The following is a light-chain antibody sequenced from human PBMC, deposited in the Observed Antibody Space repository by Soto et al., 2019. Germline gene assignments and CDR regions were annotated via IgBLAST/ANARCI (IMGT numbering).Light chain of an antibody. J-gene: IGKJ5*01. Sequence: DIVLTQSPVTLSLSPGERATLSCRASQSVSSYLAWYQQKPGQAPRLLIYGASSRATGIPDRFSGSGSGTDFTLTISRLEPEDFAVYYCQQRSNWPPITFGQGTRLEIK. CDR3: QQRSNWPPIT. CDR1: QSVSSY. V-gene: IGKV3-11*01. CDR2: GAS.